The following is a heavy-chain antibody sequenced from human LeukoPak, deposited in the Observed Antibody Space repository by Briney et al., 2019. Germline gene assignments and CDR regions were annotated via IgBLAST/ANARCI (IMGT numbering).Heavy chain of an antibody. V-gene: IGHV3-21*01. Sequence: GGSLRLSCAASGFTFSSYSMNWVRQAPGKWLEWVSSIRSSSSYIYYADSVKGRFTISRDNAKNSLYLQMNSLIAEDTAVYYCARAIRIQLWYDAFDIWGQGTMVTVSS. CDR1: GFTFSSYS. J-gene: IGHJ3*02. CDR2: IRSSSSYI. CDR3: ARAIRIQLWYDAFDI. D-gene: IGHD5-18*01.